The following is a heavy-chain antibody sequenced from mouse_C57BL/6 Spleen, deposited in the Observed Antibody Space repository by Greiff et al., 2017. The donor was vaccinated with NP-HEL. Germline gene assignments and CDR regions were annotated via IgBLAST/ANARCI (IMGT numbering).Heavy chain of an antibody. D-gene: IGHD1-1*01. CDR3: ARKSYYGSSYWYFDV. V-gene: IGHV8-12*01. Sequence: QVTLKVSGPGILQSSQTLSLTCSFSGFSLSTSGMGVSWIRQPSGKGLEWLAHIYWDDDKRYNPSLKSRRTISKDTSRNQVFLKITSVDTADTATYYCARKSYYGSSYWYFDVWGTGTTVTVSS. CDR1: GFSLSTSGMG. J-gene: IGHJ1*03. CDR2: IYWDDDK.